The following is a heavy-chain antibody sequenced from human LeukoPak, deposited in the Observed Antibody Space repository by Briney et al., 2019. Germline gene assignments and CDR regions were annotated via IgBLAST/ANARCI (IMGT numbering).Heavy chain of an antibody. Sequence: KTSETLSLTCTVSGGSVNGYYWNWIRQAPGKGLEWIGFIHYCGLTVYSPSLQSRVSMSVDTSRNQFSLDLISVSAAYTALYYCARDPPEDEWNSLDSWGQGILVTVSS. CDR2: IHYCGLT. D-gene: IGHD1-7*01. CDR1: GGSVNGYY. V-gene: IGHV4-59*02. CDR3: ARDPPEDEWNSLDS. J-gene: IGHJ4*02.